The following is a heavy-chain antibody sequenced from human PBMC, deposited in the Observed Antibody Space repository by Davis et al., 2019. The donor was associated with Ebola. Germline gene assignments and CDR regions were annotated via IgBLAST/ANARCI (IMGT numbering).Heavy chain of an antibody. D-gene: IGHD2-2*01. CDR1: GYTFTNYY. V-gene: IGHV1-2*06. CDR2: INPNSGGT. Sequence: ASVKVSCKASGYTFTNYYMHWVRQAPGQGLEWMGRINPNSGGTNYAQKFQGRVTMTRDTSISTAYMELSRLRSDDTAVYYCARGEDCTSASCSTYGGQGTLVTVSS. CDR3: ARGEDCTSASCSTY. J-gene: IGHJ4*02.